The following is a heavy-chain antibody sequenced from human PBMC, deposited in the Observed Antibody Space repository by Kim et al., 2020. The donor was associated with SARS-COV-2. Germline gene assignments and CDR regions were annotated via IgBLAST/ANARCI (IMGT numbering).Heavy chain of an antibody. CDR3: ARGEVVPAAIEAY. CDR1: GFTFSSYA. CDR2: ISYDGSNK. D-gene: IGHD2-2*01. Sequence: GGSLRLSCAASGFTFSSYAMHWVRQAPGKGLEWVAVISYDGSNKYYADSVKGRFPISRDNSKNTLYLQMNSLRAEDTAVYYCARGEVVPAAIEAYWGQGTLVTVSS. J-gene: IGHJ4*02. V-gene: IGHV3-30*04.